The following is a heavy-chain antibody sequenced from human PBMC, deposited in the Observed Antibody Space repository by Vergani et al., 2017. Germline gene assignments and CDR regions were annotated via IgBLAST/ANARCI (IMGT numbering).Heavy chain of an antibody. CDR1: GGSFSGYY. CDR3: ASLKTRPPFDH. CDR2: INHSGST. Sequence: QVQLQQWGAGLLKPSETLSLTCAVYGGSFSGYYWSWIRQPPGKGLEWIGEINHSGSTNYNPSLKSRVTISVDTSKNQFSLKLSSVTAADTAVYYCASLKTRPPFDHWGQGTLVTVSS. D-gene: IGHD1-1*01. V-gene: IGHV4-34*01. J-gene: IGHJ5*02.